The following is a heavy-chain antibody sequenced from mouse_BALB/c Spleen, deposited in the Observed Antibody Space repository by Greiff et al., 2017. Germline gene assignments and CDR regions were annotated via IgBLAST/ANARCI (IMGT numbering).Heavy chain of an antibody. CDR3: ARQGDGDWYFDV. Sequence: EVKLVESGGGLVKPGGSLKLSCAASGFAFSSYDMSWVRQTPEKRLEWVAYISSGGGSTYYPDTVKGRFTISRDNAKNTLYLQMSSLKSEDTAMYYCARQGDGDWYFDVWGAGTTVTVSS. D-gene: IGHD1-1*02. J-gene: IGHJ1*01. V-gene: IGHV5-12-1*01. CDR1: GFAFSSYD. CDR2: ISSGGGST.